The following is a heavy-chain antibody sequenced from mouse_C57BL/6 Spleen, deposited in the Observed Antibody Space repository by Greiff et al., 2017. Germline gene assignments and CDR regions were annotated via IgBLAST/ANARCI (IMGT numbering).Heavy chain of an antibody. CDR3: AKNGGSSYYYWYFDV. Sequence: QVQLQQSGPGLVQPSQSLSITCTVSSFSLTSYGVHWVRQSPGKGLEWLGVIWRGGSTDYNAAFMSRLSITKDNSKSQVFFKMNSLQADDTAIYYCAKNGGSSYYYWYFDVWGTGTTVTVSS. CDR2: IWRGGST. J-gene: IGHJ1*03. D-gene: IGHD1-1*01. V-gene: IGHV2-5*01. CDR1: SFSLTSYG.